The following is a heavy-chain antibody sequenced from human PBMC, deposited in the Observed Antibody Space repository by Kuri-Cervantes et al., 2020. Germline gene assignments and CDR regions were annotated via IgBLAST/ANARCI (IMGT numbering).Heavy chain of an antibody. CDR3: ARPIRATIFYWYFDL. J-gene: IGHJ2*01. CDR1: GYSISSGYY. Sequence: GSLRLSCAVSGYSISSGYYWGWIRQPPGKGLEWIGSIYHSRSTYYNPSLKSRVTISVDTSKNQFSLKLSSVTAADTAVYYCARPIRATIFYWYFDLWGRGTLVTVSS. V-gene: IGHV4-38-2*01. CDR2: IYHSRST. D-gene: IGHD5-24*01.